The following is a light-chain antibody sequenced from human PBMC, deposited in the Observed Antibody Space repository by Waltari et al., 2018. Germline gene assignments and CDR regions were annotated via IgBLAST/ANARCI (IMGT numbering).Light chain of an antibody. J-gene: IGLJ2*01. CDR2: ENE. Sequence: QSVLSQPPSVSGTPGQRVTISCSGSNSNIGSPDVYWFQQLPGTAPKLLIYENEDRPSGVPGRFSGSKSGTSASLTITGLRSEDEADYFCAAWDGSLTILFGGGTKVTVL. CDR3: AAWDGSLTIL. V-gene: IGLV1-47*01. CDR1: NSNIGSPD.